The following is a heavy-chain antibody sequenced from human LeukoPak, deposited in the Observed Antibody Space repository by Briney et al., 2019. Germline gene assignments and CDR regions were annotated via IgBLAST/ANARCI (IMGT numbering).Heavy chain of an antibody. D-gene: IGHD3-22*01. Sequence: ASVKVSCKASGYTFTSYYMHWVRQAPGQGLEWMGIINPSGGSTSYAQKFQGRVTMTRDTSTSTVYMELSSLRSEDTAVYYCARGPSYYYDSSGNYAPPWDYWGQGTLVTVSS. J-gene: IGHJ4*02. V-gene: IGHV1-46*01. CDR1: GYTFTSYY. CDR3: ARGPSYYYDSSGNYAPPWDY. CDR2: INPSGGST.